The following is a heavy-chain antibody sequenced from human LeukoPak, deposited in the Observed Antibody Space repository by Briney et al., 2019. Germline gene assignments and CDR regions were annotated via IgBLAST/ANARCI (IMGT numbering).Heavy chain of an antibody. D-gene: IGHD3-22*01. CDR3: AKAAIVVVISSWFDP. J-gene: IGHJ5*02. V-gene: IGHV3-30*18. CDR1: GFTFSSYG. Sequence: GGSLRLSCAASGFTFSSYGMHWVRQAPGKGLEWVAVISYDGSNKYYADSVKGRFTISRDNSKNMLYLQMNSLRAEDTAVYYCAKAAIVVVISSWFDPWGQGTLVTVSS. CDR2: ISYDGSNK.